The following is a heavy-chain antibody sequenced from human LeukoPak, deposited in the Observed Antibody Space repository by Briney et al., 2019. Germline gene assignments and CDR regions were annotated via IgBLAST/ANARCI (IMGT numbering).Heavy chain of an antibody. Sequence: SQTLSLTCTVAGGSISSGGYYWSWIRHHPGKGLEWIGYIYYSGSTYYNPSLKSRVTISVDTSKNQFSLKLSSVTAADTAVYYCARVVGATYLDYWGRGTLVTVSS. CDR3: ARVVGATYLDY. D-gene: IGHD1-26*01. J-gene: IGHJ4*02. CDR2: IYYSGST. V-gene: IGHV4-31*03. CDR1: GGSISSGGYY.